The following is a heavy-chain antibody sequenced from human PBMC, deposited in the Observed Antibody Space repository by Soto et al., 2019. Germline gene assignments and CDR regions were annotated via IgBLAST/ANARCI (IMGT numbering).Heavy chain of an antibody. J-gene: IGHJ4*02. D-gene: IGHD5-18*01. CDR3: ARERSYGHDY. Sequence: QVQLVQSGAEVKKPGASVKVSCKASGYTFTSYDINWVRQATGQGLEWMGWMNPNSGNTAYAQKLQGRVTMTRNTSISTADMELSSLRSENTAVYNCARERSYGHDYWGQGTLVTVSS. CDR2: MNPNSGNT. CDR1: GYTFTSYD. V-gene: IGHV1-8*01.